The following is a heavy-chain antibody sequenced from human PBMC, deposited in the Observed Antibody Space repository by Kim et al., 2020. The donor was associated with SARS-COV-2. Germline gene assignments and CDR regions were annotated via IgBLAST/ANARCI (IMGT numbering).Heavy chain of an antibody. V-gene: IGHV4-31*03. CDR1: GGSISSGGYY. CDR3: ATESRVRGPRVAFDI. D-gene: IGHD3-10*01. J-gene: IGHJ3*02. CDR2: IYYSGST. Sequence: SETLSLTCTVSGGSISSGGYYWSWIRQHPGKGLEWIGYIYYSGSTYYNPSLKSRVTISVDTSKNQFSLKLSSVTAADTAVYYCATESRVRGPRVAFDIWGQGTMVTVSS.